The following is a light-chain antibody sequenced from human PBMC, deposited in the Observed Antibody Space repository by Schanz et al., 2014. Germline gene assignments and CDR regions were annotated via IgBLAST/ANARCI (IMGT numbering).Light chain of an antibody. J-gene: IGLJ3*02. CDR2: EVD. Sequence: QSALTQPPSASGSLGQSVTISCTGTSSDIGYYIYVSWYQQHPGKAPKLVIYEVDKRPSGVPVRFSGSKSGNTAYLTVSGLQAEDEADYYCSSYTSSSTWVFGGGTKLTVL. CDR3: SSYTSSSTWV. V-gene: IGLV2-8*01. CDR1: SSDIGYYIY.